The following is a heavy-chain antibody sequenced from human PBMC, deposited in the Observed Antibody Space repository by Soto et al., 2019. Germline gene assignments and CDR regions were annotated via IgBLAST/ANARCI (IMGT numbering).Heavy chain of an antibody. CDR2: IIPIFGTA. D-gene: IGHD6-13*01. CDR3: ASQYSSSSYYGIDV. V-gene: IGHV1-69*06. CDR1: GGTFSSYA. J-gene: IGHJ6*02. Sequence: SVKVSCKASGGTFSSYAISWVRQAPGQGLEWMGGIIPIFGTANYAQKFQGRVTITADKSTSTAYMELSSLRSEDTAVYYCASQYSSSSYYGIDVWGQGTTVTVSS.